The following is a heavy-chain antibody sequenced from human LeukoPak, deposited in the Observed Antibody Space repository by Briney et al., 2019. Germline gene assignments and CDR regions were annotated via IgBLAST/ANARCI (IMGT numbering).Heavy chain of an antibody. CDR3: AKDLTYYYDSSGYYSGGFDY. V-gene: IGHV3-33*06. CDR2: IWYDGSNK. D-gene: IGHD3-22*01. CDR1: GFTFSSYG. J-gene: IGHJ4*02. Sequence: PGGSLRLSCAASGFTFSSYGMHWVRQAPGKGMEGVAVIWYDGSNKYYAASVKGRFTISRYNSKNPLYLQMNSLRAEDTAVYYCAKDLTYYYDSSGYYSGGFDYWGQGTLVTVSS.